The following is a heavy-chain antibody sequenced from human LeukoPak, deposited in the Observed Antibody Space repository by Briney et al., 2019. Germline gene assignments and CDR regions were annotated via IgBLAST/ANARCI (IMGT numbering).Heavy chain of an antibody. Sequence: PSETLSLTCTVSGGSISSYYWSWIRQPPGKGLEWIGYIYYSGSTNYNPSLKSRVTISVDTSKNQFSLKLSSATAADTAVYYCALTYYYDSSGEGPDAFDIWGQGTMVTVSS. D-gene: IGHD3-22*01. J-gene: IGHJ3*02. CDR1: GGSISSYY. CDR3: ALTYYYDSSGEGPDAFDI. CDR2: IYYSGST. V-gene: IGHV4-59*01.